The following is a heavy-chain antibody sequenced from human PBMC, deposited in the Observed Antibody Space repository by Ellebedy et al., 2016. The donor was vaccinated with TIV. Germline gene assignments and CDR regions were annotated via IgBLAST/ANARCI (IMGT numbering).Heavy chain of an antibody. Sequence: GGSLRLXXAASGFTFSSYAMSWVRQATGKGLEWVSAIGTAGDTYYPGSVKGRFTISRENAKNSLYLQINSLRAEDTAVYYCAREKPAAGRDYLHYYGMDVWGQGTTVTVSS. D-gene: IGHD6-13*01. J-gene: IGHJ6*02. CDR1: GFTFSSYA. V-gene: IGHV3-13*01. CDR3: AREKPAAGRDYLHYYGMDV. CDR2: IGTAGDT.